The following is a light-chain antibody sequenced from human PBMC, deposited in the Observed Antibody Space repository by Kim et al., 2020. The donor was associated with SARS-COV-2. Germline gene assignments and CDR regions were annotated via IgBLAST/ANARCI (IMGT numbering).Light chain of an antibody. CDR1: TGAVTSGHF. V-gene: IGLV7-46*01. CDR3: LLSYSDSRV. Sequence: GPVPLPCASSTGAVTSGHFPYWFQQKPGQAPRTLIYDTGNRHSWTPARFSGSLLGGKAALTLSAAQAEDEADYYCLLSYSDSRVFGGGTKLTVL. CDR2: DTG. J-gene: IGLJ2*01.